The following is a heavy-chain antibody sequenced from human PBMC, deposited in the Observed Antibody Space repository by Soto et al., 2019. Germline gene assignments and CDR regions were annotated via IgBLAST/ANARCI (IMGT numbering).Heavy chain of an antibody. CDR2: ISSSSSYT. CDR1: GFTFSDYY. V-gene: IGHV3-11*05. Sequence: GSLRLSCAASGFTFSDYYMSWIRQAPGKGLEWVSYISSSSSYTNYADSVKGRFTISRDNAKNSLYLQMNSLRAEDTAVYYCARDLHPNIYDSSGYYYGMDVWGQGTTVTVSS. D-gene: IGHD3-22*01. CDR3: ARDLHPNIYDSSGYYYGMDV. J-gene: IGHJ6*02.